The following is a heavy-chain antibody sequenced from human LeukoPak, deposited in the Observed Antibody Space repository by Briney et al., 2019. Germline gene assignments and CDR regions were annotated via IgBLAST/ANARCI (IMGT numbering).Heavy chain of an antibody. D-gene: IGHD3-22*01. CDR3: ASSSYYYDSSGNYYYGMDV. V-gene: IGHV4-59*06. Sequence: SETLSLTCTVSGGSISSYYWSWIRQHPGKGLEWIGYTYYSGSTYYNPSLKSRVTISVDTSKNQFSLKLSSVTAADTAVYYCASSSYYYDSSGNYYYGMDVWGQGTTVTVSS. J-gene: IGHJ6*02. CDR2: TYYSGST. CDR1: GGSISSYY.